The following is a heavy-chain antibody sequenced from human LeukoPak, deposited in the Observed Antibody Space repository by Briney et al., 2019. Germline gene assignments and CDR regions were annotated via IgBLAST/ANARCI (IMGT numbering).Heavy chain of an antibody. J-gene: IGHJ4*02. V-gene: IGHV3-7*01. CDR1: GFSFSTYW. CDR3: ARPRDDSSLNRPLY. D-gene: IGHD3-22*01. Sequence: PGGSLRLSCTAPGFSFSTYWMSWVRQAPGKGLEWVANIKQDGSEKYYVDSVKGRFTISRDDAKNSLYLQMNSLRAKDTAVYYCARPRDDSSLNRPLYWGQGALVTVSS. CDR2: IKQDGSEK.